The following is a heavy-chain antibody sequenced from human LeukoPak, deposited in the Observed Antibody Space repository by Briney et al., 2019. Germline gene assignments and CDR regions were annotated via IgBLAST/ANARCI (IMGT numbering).Heavy chain of an antibody. V-gene: IGHV3-23*01. J-gene: IGHJ4*02. CDR3: AKRNTMVRGGPCFDY. D-gene: IGHD3-10*01. Sequence: GGSLRLSCAASGFPFSSYAMNWVRQAPGKGLEWGSIIFGSGDTTYYADSVKGRFTVSRDNSKNMLYLQMNNLRPEDTAIYYCAKRNTMVRGGPCFDYWGQGLLVTVSS. CDR1: GFPFSSYA. CDR2: IFGSGDTT.